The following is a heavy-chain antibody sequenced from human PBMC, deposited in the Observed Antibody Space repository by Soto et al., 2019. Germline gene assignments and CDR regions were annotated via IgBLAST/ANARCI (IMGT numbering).Heavy chain of an antibody. V-gene: IGHV4-39*01. CDR3: ARLNAGTTYYYCGMDV. D-gene: IGHD1-7*01. J-gene: IGHJ6*02. CDR2: IYYSGST. CDR1: GASISSSSYY. Sequence: QLQLHESGPGLVKPSETLSLTCTVSGASISSSSYYWGWIRQPPGKGLEWIGSIYYSGSTYYNPSLKSRVTISVDTSKNQFSLKLSSVTAADTALYYCARLNAGTTYYYCGMDVWGQGTTVTVSS.